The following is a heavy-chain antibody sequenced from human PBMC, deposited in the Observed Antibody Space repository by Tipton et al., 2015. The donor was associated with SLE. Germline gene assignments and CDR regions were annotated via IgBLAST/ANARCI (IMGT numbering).Heavy chain of an antibody. J-gene: IGHJ6*02. CDR3: ARDLDQWQGQGPYYYYDMDV. V-gene: IGHV3-30*02. CDR1: GFTFSSYG. CDR2: IQYDGSRK. D-gene: IGHD6-19*01. Sequence: SLRLSCAASGFTFSSYGMHWVRQAPGKGLEWVAFIQYDGSRKYYADSVKGRFTISRDNSKNTLSLQMNSLRAEDTAVYYCARDLDQWQGQGPYYYYDMDVWGRGTTVTVTS.